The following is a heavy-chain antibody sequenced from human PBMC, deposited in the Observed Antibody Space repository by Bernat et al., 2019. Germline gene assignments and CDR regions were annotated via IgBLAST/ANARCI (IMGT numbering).Heavy chain of an antibody. CDR3: ARVWKGYYYDSSGYYPRHFDY. Sequence: EVQLVESGGGLVKPGGSLRLSCAASGFTFSSYSMNWVRQAPGKGLEWVSSISSSSSYRYYADSVKGRLNISRENAKNSLYLQMNSLGAEDTAVYYCARVWKGYYYDSSGYYPRHFDYWGQGTLVTVSS. J-gene: IGHJ4*02. D-gene: IGHD3-22*01. CDR2: ISSSSSYR. V-gene: IGHV3-21*01. CDR1: GFTFSSYS.